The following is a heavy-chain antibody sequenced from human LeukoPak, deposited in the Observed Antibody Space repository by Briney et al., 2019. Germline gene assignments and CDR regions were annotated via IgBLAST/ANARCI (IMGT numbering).Heavy chain of an antibody. CDR1: GCSISSSSYY. D-gene: IGHD1-26*01. J-gene: IGHJ4*02. CDR3: ARHEHSGSSSPFDY. V-gene: IGHV4-39*01. Sequence: SETLSLTCTVSGCSISSSSYYWGWIRQPPGKGLEWIGSIYYSGSTYYNPSLKSRVTISVDTSKNQFSLKLSSVTAADTAVYYCARHEHSGSSSPFDYWGQGTLVTVSS. CDR2: IYYSGST.